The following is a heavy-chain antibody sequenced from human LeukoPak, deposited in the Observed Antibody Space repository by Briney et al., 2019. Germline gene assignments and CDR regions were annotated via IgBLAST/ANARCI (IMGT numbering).Heavy chain of an antibody. D-gene: IGHD3-10*01. Sequence: PGGSLRLSCAASGFTFSSYSMNWVRQAPGKGLEWVSYISSSSSTIYYADSVKGRFTISRDNAKNSPYLQMNSLGAEDTAVYYCARDLYYYGSGSFDPWGQGTLVTVSS. J-gene: IGHJ5*02. CDR1: GFTFSSYS. CDR2: ISSSSSTI. V-gene: IGHV3-48*04. CDR3: ARDLYYYGSGSFDP.